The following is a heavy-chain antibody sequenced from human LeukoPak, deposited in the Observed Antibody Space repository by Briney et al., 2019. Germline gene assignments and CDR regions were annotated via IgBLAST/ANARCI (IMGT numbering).Heavy chain of an antibody. V-gene: IGHV1-46*01. D-gene: IGHD2-21*02. CDR1: GYTFTSYY. Sequence: ASVKVSCKASGYTFTSYYMHWVRQAPGQGLEWMGIINPSGGSTSYAQKFQGRVTMTRDTSTSTVYMELSSLRSEDTAVYYCARAIVVTAHRAHYFDYWGQGTLVTVSS. J-gene: IGHJ4*02. CDR2: INPSGGST. CDR3: ARAIVVTAHRAHYFDY.